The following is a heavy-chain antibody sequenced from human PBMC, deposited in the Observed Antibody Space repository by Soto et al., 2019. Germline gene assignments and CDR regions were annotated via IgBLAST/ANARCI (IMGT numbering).Heavy chain of an antibody. D-gene: IGHD6-19*01. J-gene: IGHJ3*02. V-gene: IGHV4-39*01. CDR2: IYYSGST. CDR1: GGSISSSSYY. CDR3: ARHSEIAVAGTFPFEAFDI. Sequence: QLQLQESGPGLVKPSETLSLTCTVSGGSISSSSYYWGWIRQPPGKGLEWIGSIYYSGSTYYNPSLKSRVTISVDTSKNQFSLKLSSVTAADTAVYYCARHSEIAVAGTFPFEAFDIWGQGTMVTVSS.